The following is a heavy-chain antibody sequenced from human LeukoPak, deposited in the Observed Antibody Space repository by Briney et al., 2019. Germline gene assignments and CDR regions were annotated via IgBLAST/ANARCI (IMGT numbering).Heavy chain of an antibody. CDR2: IYYSGST. CDR3: ARGDSGYSYGPDY. D-gene: IGHD5-18*01. Sequence: PSETLSLTCTVFGGSISSGGYYWSWIRQHPGKGLEWIGYIYYSGSTYYNPSLKSRVTISVDTSKNQFSLKLSSVTAADTAVYYCARGDSGYSYGPDYWGQGTLVTLSS. V-gene: IGHV4-31*03. CDR1: GGSISSGGYY. J-gene: IGHJ4*02.